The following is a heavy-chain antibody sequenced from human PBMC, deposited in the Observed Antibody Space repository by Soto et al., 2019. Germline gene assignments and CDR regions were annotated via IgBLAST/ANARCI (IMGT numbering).Heavy chain of an antibody. CDR1: GFDFSSYA. Sequence: DVYLLESGGTLVQPGGSLRLSCAASGFDFSSYAMTWVRQAPGKGLEWVSGITYTGDTTYYADSVKGRFTISRDNYRNTLYLHMNSLRADDTAMYFCAKDWPGTSSVTSDYWGQGTLVTVSS. D-gene: IGHD4-17*01. CDR2: ITYTGDTT. J-gene: IGHJ4*02. CDR3: AKDWPGTSSVTSDY. V-gene: IGHV3-23*01.